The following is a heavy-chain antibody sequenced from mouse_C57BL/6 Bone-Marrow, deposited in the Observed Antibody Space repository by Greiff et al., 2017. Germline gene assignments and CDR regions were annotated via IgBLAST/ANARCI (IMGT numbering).Heavy chain of an antibody. CDR3: ARQALFNDYFDD. CDR1: GFTFSSYG. CDR2: ISSGGSYT. V-gene: IGHV5-6*01. J-gene: IGHJ2*01. Sequence: EVKLVESGGDLVKPGGSLKLSCAASGFTFSSYGMSWVRQTPDKRLEWVATISSGGSYTYYPDSVKGRFTISRDNAKNTLYLQMSSLKSEDTAMYYCARQALFNDYFDDWGQGTTLTVSS.